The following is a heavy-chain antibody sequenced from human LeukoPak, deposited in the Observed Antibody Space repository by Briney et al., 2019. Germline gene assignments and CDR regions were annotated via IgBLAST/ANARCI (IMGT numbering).Heavy chain of an antibody. V-gene: IGHV3-21*01. J-gene: IGHJ4*02. CDR2: ISSSSSYI. CDR1: GFTFSSYA. Sequence: PGGSLRLSCAASGFTFSSYAMSWVRQAPGKGLEWVSSISSSSSYIYYADSVKGRFTISRDNAKNSLYLQMNSLRAEDTAVYYCARVGAGEDYFDYWGQGTLVTVSS. D-gene: IGHD1-14*01. CDR3: ARVGAGEDYFDY.